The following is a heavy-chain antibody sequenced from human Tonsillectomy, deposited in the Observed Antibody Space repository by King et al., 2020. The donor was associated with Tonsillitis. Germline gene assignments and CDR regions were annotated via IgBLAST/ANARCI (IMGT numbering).Heavy chain of an antibody. CDR3: ARGWAFDI. CDR2: INHSGST. J-gene: IGHJ3*02. Sequence: VQLQQWGAGLLKPSETLSLTCAVYGGSFCGYYWSWIRQPPGKGLEWIGEINHSGSTNYNPSLKSRVTVSVDTSKNQFSLKLSSVTAADTAVYYCARGWAFDIWGQGTMVTVSS. CDR1: GGSFCGYY. V-gene: IGHV4-34*01.